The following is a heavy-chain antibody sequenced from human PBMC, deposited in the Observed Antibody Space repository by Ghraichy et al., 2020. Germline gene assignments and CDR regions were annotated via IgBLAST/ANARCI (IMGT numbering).Heavy chain of an antibody. Sequence: ASVKVSCKASGYTFTSYDINWVRQATGQGLEWMGWMNPNSGNTGYAQKFQGRVTMTRNTSISTAYMELSSLRSEDTAVYYCARVPTYYYDSSGGAFDIWGQGTMVTVSS. CDR2: MNPNSGNT. V-gene: IGHV1-8*01. CDR3: ARVPTYYYDSSGGAFDI. J-gene: IGHJ3*02. CDR1: GYTFTSYD. D-gene: IGHD3-22*01.